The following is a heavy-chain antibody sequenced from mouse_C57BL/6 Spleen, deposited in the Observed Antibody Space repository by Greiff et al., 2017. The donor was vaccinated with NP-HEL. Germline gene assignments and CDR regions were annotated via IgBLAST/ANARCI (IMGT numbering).Heavy chain of an antibody. V-gene: IGHV2-9-1*01. Sequence: QVQLQQSGPGLVAPSQSLSITCTVSGFSLTSYAISWVRQPPGKGLAWLGVIWTGGGTNYNSALKSRLSISKDNSKSQVVLKMNRLQTDDTARYYCARKGYYDYVWYFDVWGTGTTVTVSS. J-gene: IGHJ1*03. CDR2: IWTGGGT. CDR3: ARKGYYDYVWYFDV. D-gene: IGHD2-4*01. CDR1: GFSLTSYA.